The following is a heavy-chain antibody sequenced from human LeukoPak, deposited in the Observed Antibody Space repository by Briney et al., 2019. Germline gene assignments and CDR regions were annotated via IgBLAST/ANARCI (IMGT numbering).Heavy chain of an antibody. Sequence: SGTLSLTCAVSGGSISSSNWWSWVRQPPGKGLEWIGEIYHRGSTNYNPSLKSRVTISVDTSKNQFSLKLSSVTAADTAVYYCARHGSPRDWFDPWGQGTLVTVSS. CDR1: GGSISSSNW. CDR2: IYHRGST. J-gene: IGHJ5*02. V-gene: IGHV4-4*02. CDR3: ARHGSPRDWFDP.